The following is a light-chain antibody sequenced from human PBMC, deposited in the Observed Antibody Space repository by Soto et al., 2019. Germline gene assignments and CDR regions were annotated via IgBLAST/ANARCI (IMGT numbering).Light chain of an antibody. CDR2: ANI. CDR1: SSNIGAGYD. V-gene: IGLV1-40*01. CDR3: QSYDSSPSGYV. J-gene: IGLJ1*01. Sequence: QSVLTQPPSVSGAPGQRVTISCTGSSSNIGAGYDVHWYQQLPGTAPKLLIYANINRPEGVPDRFSGSKSGTSASLAITGLQAEDEADYYCQSYDSSPSGYVFGTGTKVTVL.